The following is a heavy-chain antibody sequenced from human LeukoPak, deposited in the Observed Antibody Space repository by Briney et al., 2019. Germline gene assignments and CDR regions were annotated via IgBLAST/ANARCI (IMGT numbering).Heavy chain of an antibody. CDR3: ARQDYGDEFFDY. D-gene: IGHD4-17*01. CDR2: IYYSGST. V-gene: IGHV4-39*01. J-gene: IGHJ4*02. CDR1: GGSISSSSYY. Sequence: SETLSPTCTVSGGSISSSSYYWGWIRQPPGKGLEWIGSIYYSGSTYYNPSLKSRVTISVDTSKNQFSLKLSSVTAADTAVYYCARQDYGDEFFDYWGQGTLVTVSS.